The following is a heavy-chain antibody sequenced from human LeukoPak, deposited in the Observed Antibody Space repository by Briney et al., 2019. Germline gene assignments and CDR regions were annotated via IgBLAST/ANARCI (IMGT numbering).Heavy chain of an antibody. CDR3: ARFPTGFDY. D-gene: IGHD4-17*01. J-gene: IGHJ4*02. Sequence: GGSPGLSCAASGFTFSEYWMTWVRQAPGKGLEWVASIKEDGSEKYYVDSVKGRCTISRDNAKNSLYLQMNSLRVEDTAMYYCARFPTGFDYWGRGTLVTVSS. CDR1: GFTFSEYW. CDR2: IKEDGSEK. V-gene: IGHV3-7*05.